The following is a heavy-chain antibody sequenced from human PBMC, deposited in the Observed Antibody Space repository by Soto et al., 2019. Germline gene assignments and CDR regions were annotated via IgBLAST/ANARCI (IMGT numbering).Heavy chain of an antibody. CDR1: GGAISSYY. D-gene: IGHD3-10*02. J-gene: IGHJ5*01. CDR2: IFYSGST. V-gene: IGHV4-59*01. CDR3: ASMIGDPVLSFDS. Sequence: QVQLQESGPGLVKPSETLSLTCTVSGGAISSYYWSWIRQPPGKGLECIGFIFYSGSTSYNPSLKRRVTISIDTSEYQFSLKLNSVTAADTAVYYCASMIGDPVLSFDSWGQGTLVAVSS.